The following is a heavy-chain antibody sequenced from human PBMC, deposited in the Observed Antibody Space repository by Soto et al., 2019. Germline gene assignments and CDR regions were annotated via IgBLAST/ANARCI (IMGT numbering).Heavy chain of an antibody. D-gene: IGHD3-9*01. Sequence: QVQLVQSGAEVKKPGSSVKVSCKASGGTFSSYTISWVRQAPGQGLEWMGRIIPILGIANYAQKFQGRVTITAEKSTSTAYMELSSLRSEDTAVYYCAVMNEDFDWLSIDYWGQGTLVTVSS. J-gene: IGHJ4*02. CDR3: AVMNEDFDWLSIDY. V-gene: IGHV1-69*02. CDR1: GGTFSSYT. CDR2: IIPILGIA.